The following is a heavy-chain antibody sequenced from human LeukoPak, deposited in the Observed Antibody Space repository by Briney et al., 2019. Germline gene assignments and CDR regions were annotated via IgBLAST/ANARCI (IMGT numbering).Heavy chain of an antibody. J-gene: IGHJ4*02. V-gene: IGHV1-69*04. CDR2: IIPILNIT. D-gene: IGHD3-22*01. CDR3: ARDDDRAREIDY. CDR1: RGTFSKYA. Sequence: SVKVSCKASRGTFSKYAISWVRQAPGQGLEWMGRIIPILNITHYAQKFQGRVTIAADKSTSTAYMELSSLRSEDTAMYYCARDDDRAREIDYWGQGTLVTVSS.